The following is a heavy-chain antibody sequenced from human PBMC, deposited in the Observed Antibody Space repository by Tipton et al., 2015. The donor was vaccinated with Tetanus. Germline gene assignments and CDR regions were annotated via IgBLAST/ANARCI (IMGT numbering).Heavy chain of an antibody. V-gene: IGHV3-23*01. Sequence: SLRLSCAASGFIFSSCGMSWVRQAPGKGLEWVSAISGGGVSTYYADSVKGRFTISRDNSKNTLYLQMNSLRADDTAVYFCAKSEARLGTSSSLDWGQGTLVTVSS. D-gene: IGHD6-6*01. J-gene: IGHJ4*02. CDR2: ISGGGVST. CDR1: GFIFSSCG. CDR3: AKSEARLGTSSSLD.